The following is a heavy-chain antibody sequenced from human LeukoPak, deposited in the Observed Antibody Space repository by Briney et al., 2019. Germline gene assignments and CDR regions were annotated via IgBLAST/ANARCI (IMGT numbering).Heavy chain of an antibody. D-gene: IGHD2-8*01. J-gene: IGHJ5*02. CDR3: TTENIVLMVYARILDP. CDR2: IRSKTDGGTT. V-gene: IGHV3-15*01. CDR1: GFTFSNAW. Sequence: GGSLRLSCAASGFTFSNAWMSWVRQAPGKGLEWVGRIRSKTDGGTTDYAAPVKGRFTISRDDSKNTLYLQMNSLKTEDTAVYYCTTENIVLMVYARILDPWGQGTLVTVSS.